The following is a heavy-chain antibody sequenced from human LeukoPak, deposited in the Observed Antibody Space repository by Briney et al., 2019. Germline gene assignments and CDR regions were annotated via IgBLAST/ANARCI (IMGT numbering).Heavy chain of an antibody. CDR2: INPNTGVT. CDR3: ASHYYDSRPLRWQH. J-gene: IGHJ4*02. Sequence: ASVKVSCKASGYSFTVYYIHWVRQAPGQGLEWMGRINPNTGVTDYAQKFQGRVTVTRDTSIGTVSMDLRLRSDDTAVYYCASHYYDSRPLRWQHWGQGTLVTVSS. V-gene: IGHV1-2*06. CDR1: GYSFTVYY. D-gene: IGHD3-22*01.